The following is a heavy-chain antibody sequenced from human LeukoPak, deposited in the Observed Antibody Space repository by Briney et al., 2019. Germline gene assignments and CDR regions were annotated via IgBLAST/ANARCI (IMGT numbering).Heavy chain of an antibody. CDR2: IYYSGTT. D-gene: IGHD3-10*01. V-gene: IGHV4-39*07. CDR3: ARDDLGSYYIY. Sequence: PSETLSLTCTVSGDSISIGSYYWGWIRQPPGKGLEWIGSIYYSGTTYYNPSLKSRVTISVDTSKNQFSLKLNSVTAADTAMYYCARDDLGSYYIYWGQGTLVTVSS. CDR1: GDSISIGSYY. J-gene: IGHJ4*02.